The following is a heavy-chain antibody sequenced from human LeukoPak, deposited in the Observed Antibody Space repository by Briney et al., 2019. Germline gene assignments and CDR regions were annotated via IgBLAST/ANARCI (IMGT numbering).Heavy chain of an antibody. CDR1: GYTFTGYF. V-gene: IGHV1-2*02. J-gene: IGHJ4*02. CDR3: ARVQELELGEVDY. Sequence: ASVKASCKASGYTFTGYFMHWVLQAPGHGLEWMGWINPNSGGTNYAQKFQGRVTMTRDTSISTAYMELSRLRSDDTAVYYCARVQELELGEVDYWGQGTLVTVSS. CDR2: INPNSGGT. D-gene: IGHD1-7*01.